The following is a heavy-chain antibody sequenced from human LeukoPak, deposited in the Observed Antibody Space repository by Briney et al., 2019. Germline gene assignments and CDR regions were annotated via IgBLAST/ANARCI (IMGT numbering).Heavy chain of an antibody. Sequence: SETLSLTCTVSGGSISSYYWSWIRQPPGKGLEWIGYIYYSGSTNYNPSLKSRVNISVDTSKNQFSLKLSSVTAADTAVYYCARARATSSGWSHFDYWGQGTLVTVSS. CDR1: GGSISSYY. CDR2: IYYSGST. V-gene: IGHV4-59*01. CDR3: ARARATSSGWSHFDY. J-gene: IGHJ4*02. D-gene: IGHD6-19*01.